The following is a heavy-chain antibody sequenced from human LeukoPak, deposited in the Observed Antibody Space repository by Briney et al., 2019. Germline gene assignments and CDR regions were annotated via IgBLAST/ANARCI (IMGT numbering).Heavy chain of an antibody. CDR1: GGTFSSYA. CDR3: ARVRGISIRYFDWLPSRDQDAFDI. CDR2: ITPIFGTA. J-gene: IGHJ3*02. Sequence: SVKVSCKASGGTFSSYAISWVRQAPGQGLEWMGGITPIFGTANYAQKFQGRVTITADKSTSTAYMELSSLRSEDTAVYYCARVRGISIRYFDWLPSRDQDAFDIWGQGTMVTVSS. V-gene: IGHV1-69*06. D-gene: IGHD3-9*01.